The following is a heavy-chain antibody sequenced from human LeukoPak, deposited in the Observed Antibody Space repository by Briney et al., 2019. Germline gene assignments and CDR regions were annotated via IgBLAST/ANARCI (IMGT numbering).Heavy chain of an antibody. CDR1: GFTYSDYY. J-gene: IGHJ3*02. D-gene: IGHD3-3*01. V-gene: IGHV3-11*04. CDR3: ARPESRYDFWSGYSPEDDAFDI. CDR2: ISSSGSTI. Sequence: GGSLRLSCAASGFTYSDYYMSWIRQAPGKGLEWVSYISSSGSTIYYADSVKGRFTISRDNAKNSLYLQMNSLRAEDTAVYYCARPESRYDFWSGYSPEDDAFDIWGQGTMVTVSS.